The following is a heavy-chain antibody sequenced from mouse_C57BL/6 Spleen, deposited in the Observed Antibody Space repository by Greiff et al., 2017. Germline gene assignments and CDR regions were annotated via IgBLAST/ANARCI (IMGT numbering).Heavy chain of an antibody. V-gene: IGHV5-4*03. CDR2: ISDGGSYT. CDR3: ARAQTAQALYFDY. J-gene: IGHJ2*01. D-gene: IGHD3-2*02. Sequence: EVKLMESGGGLVKPGGSLKLSCAASGFTFSSYAMSWVRQTPEKRLEWVATISDGGSYTYYPDSVKGRFTISRDNAKNNLYLQMSHLKSEDTAMYYCARAQTAQALYFDYWGQGTTLTVSS. CDR1: GFTFSSYA.